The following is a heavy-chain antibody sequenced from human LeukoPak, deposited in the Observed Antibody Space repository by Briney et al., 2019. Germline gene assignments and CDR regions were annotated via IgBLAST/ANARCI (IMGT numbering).Heavy chain of an antibody. D-gene: IGHD5-18*01. J-gene: IGHJ4*02. CDR2: IYSGGST. CDR1: GFTVSSNY. V-gene: IGHV3-53*01. Sequence: GGSLRLSCAASGFTVSSNYMSWVRQAPGKGPEWVSVIYSGGSTYYANSVKGRFTISRDNSKNTLYLQMNSLRAEDTAVYYCAREGYSYGSLDYWGQGTLVTVSS. CDR3: AREGYSYGSLDY.